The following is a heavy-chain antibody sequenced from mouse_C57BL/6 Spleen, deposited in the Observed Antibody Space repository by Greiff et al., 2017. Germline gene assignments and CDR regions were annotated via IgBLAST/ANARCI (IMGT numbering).Heavy chain of an antibody. CDR2: INPSSGYT. CDR3: ARRAYYGNYGYAMDY. Sequence: QVQLQQSGAELARPGASVKMSCKASGYTFTSYTMHWVKQRPGQGLEWIGYINPSSGYTKYNQKFKDKATLTADQSSSTAYMQLSSLTSEDSAVYSCARRAYYGNYGYAMDYWGQGTSVTVSS. J-gene: IGHJ4*01. CDR1: GYTFTSYT. D-gene: IGHD2-10*01. V-gene: IGHV1-4*01.